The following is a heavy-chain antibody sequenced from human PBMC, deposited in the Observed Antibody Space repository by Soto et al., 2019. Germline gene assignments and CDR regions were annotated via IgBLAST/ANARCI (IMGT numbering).Heavy chain of an antibody. D-gene: IGHD2-15*01. Sequence: PSETLSLTCTVSGGSISSYYWSWIRQRPGKGLEWIGYIYYSGSTNYNPSLKSRVTISVDTSKNQFSLNLSFVTAADTAVYYCATVGTPATGLSCFDYWGQGSLVSVSS. J-gene: IGHJ4*02. V-gene: IGHV4-59*12. CDR2: IYYSGST. CDR1: GGSISSYY. CDR3: ATVGTPATGLSCFDY.